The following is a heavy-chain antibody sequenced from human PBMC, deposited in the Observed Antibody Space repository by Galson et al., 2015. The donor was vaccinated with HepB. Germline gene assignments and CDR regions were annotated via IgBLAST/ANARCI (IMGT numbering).Heavy chain of an antibody. D-gene: IGHD3-3*01. CDR1: GFTFSDYY. Sequence: SLRLSCAASGFTFSDYYMSWIRQAPGKGLEWVSYISSSSSYTNYADSVKGRFTISRDNAKNSLYLQMNSLRAEDTAVYYCASMSGGGITTFVGAFDIWGQGTMVTVSS. CDR2: ISSSSSYT. J-gene: IGHJ3*02. CDR3: ASMSGGGITTFVGAFDI. V-gene: IGHV3-11*06.